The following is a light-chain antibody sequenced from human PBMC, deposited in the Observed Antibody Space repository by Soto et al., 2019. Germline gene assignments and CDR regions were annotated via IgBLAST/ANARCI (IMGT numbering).Light chain of an antibody. CDR3: QQSYSTPPYT. V-gene: IGKV4-1*01. Sequence: DIVMTQSPDSLAVFLGERATINCKSSQSVLYSSNNKNYLAWYQQKAGQPPKLLIYWASTRESGVPDRFSGSGSGTDFTLTISSLQAEDVAVYYCQQSYSTPPYTFGQGTKLEIK. CDR2: WAS. J-gene: IGKJ2*01. CDR1: QSVLYSSNNKNY.